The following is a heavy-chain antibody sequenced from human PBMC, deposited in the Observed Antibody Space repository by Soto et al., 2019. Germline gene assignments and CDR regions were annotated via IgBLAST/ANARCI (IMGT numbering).Heavy chain of an antibody. CDR2: INPNSGGT. V-gene: IGHV1-2*04. Sequence: GASVKVSCKASGYTFTSYAMHWVRQAPGQRLEWMGWINPNSGGTNYAQKFQGWVTMTRDTSISTAYMELSRLRSDDTAVYYCARGVDDFWSGYYTFDYWGQGTLVTVSS. J-gene: IGHJ4*02. CDR1: GYTFTSYA. D-gene: IGHD3-3*01. CDR3: ARGVDDFWSGYYTFDY.